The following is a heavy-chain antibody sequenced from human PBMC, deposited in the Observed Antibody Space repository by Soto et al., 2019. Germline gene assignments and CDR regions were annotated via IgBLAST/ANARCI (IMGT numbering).Heavy chain of an antibody. Sequence: GGSLRLSCAASGFTFSGYGMHWVRQAPGKGLEWVAVISYDGSNKYYADSVKGRFTISRDNSKNTLYLQMNSLRAEDTAVYYCANSNPIVPAVPTDYWGQGTLVTVSS. J-gene: IGHJ4*02. V-gene: IGHV3-30*18. CDR1: GFTFSGYG. CDR3: ANSNPIVPAVPTDY. CDR2: ISYDGSNK. D-gene: IGHD2-2*01.